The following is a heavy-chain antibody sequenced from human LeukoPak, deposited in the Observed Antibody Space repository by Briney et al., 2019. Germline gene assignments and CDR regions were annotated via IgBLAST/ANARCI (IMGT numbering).Heavy chain of an antibody. CDR3: ARVITVRGVTFDY. V-gene: IGHV4-59*01. D-gene: IGHD3-16*01. J-gene: IGHJ4*02. CDR1: GGSFSGYY. Sequence: SETLSLTCAVYGGSFSGYYWSWIRQPPGKGLEWIGYIYYSGGTNYNPSLKSRVTISVDKSKNQFSLTLNSVTAADTAVYYCARVITVRGVTFDYWGQGTLVTVSS. CDR2: IYYSGGT.